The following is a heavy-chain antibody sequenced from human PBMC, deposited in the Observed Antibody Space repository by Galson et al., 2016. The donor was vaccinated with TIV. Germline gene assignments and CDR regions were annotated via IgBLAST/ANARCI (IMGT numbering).Heavy chain of an antibody. J-gene: IGHJ4*02. V-gene: IGHV1-46*01. CDR2: IDPNSGGT. CDR1: GYTFINYY. D-gene: IGHD2-21*01. Sequence: SVKVSCKASGYTFINYYMHWVRQAHGQGLEWVGVIDPNSGGTTYAQKFQGRVTMTRDTSTSTVYMELRSLRSGDSAVFYCAVWSNIYYFALWGQGTLITVSS. CDR3: AVWSNIYYFAL.